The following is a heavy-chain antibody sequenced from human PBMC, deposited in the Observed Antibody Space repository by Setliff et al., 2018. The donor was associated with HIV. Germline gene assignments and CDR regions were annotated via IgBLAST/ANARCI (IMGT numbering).Heavy chain of an antibody. Sequence: SETLSLTCTVSGGSISSGSYYWSWIRQPAGKGLEWIGHIYTSGSTKYNPSLKSRVTISVDTSKNQFSLRLSSVTAADTAVYYCARGGGFWSGQLDFWGQGTLVTVSS. D-gene: IGHD3-3*01. CDR1: GGSISSGSYY. V-gene: IGHV4-61*09. J-gene: IGHJ4*02. CDR3: ARGGGFWSGQLDF. CDR2: IYTSGST.